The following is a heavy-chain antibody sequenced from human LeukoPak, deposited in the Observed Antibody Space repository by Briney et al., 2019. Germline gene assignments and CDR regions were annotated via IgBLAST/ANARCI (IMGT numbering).Heavy chain of an antibody. CDR3: ARGGHLAAPFDY. CDR1: GGSINNYY. CDR2: IYSSGSA. J-gene: IGHJ4*02. Sequence: SETLSLTCTVSGGSINNYYWSWIRQPAGGGLEWIGRIYSSGSASYNPSLKSRVTLSGDTSKNQLSLKLRYVTAADTAVYYCARGGHLAAPFDYWGQGTLVTVSS. V-gene: IGHV4-4*07.